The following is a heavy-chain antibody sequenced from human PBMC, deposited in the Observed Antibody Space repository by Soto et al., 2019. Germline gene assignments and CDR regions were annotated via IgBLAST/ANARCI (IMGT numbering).Heavy chain of an antibody. CDR2: ISSNGGST. V-gene: IGHV3-64*01. D-gene: IGHD6-13*01. CDR1: GFTFSSYA. CDR3: ARQSYSSYYFDY. Sequence: PAWSMGLSCASSGFTFSSYAMHWVRQAPGKGLEYVSAISSNGGSTYYANSVKGRFTISRDNSKNTLYLQMGSLRAEDMAVYYCARQSYSSYYFDYWGQGTLVTVSS. J-gene: IGHJ4*02.